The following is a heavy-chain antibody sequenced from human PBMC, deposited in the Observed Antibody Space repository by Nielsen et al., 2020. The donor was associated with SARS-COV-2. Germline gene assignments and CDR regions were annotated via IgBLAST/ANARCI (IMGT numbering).Heavy chain of an antibody. Sequence: GESQKISCAASGFTFSSYAMSWVRQAPGKGLEWVSAISGSGGSTYYADSVKGRFTISRDNSKNTLYLQMNSLRAEDTAVYYCANTTSGYDSSYYFDYWGQGTLVTVSS. CDR2: ISGSGGST. CDR3: ANTTSGYDSSYYFDY. D-gene: IGHD5-12*01. CDR1: GFTFSSYA. J-gene: IGHJ4*02. V-gene: IGHV3-23*01.